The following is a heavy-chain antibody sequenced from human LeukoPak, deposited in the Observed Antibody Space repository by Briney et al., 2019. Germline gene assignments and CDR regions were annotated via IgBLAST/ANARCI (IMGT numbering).Heavy chain of an antibody. D-gene: IGHD1-14*01. V-gene: IGHV3-74*01. Sequence: PGGSLRLSCSASGFTFTNHWMHWVRQAPGKGLEWVSYVSVDGTSTTYADSVKGRFTMSRDNAKNTLNLQMNSLRAEDTAVYYCLRDSNLSFDLWDRETLVTVSS. CDR1: GFTFTNHW. CDR2: VSVDGTST. CDR3: LRDSNLSFDL. J-gene: IGHJ4*02.